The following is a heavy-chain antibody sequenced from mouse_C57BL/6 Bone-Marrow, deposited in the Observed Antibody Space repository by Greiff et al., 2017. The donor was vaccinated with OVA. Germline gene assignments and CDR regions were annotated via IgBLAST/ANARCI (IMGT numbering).Heavy chain of an antibody. D-gene: IGHD1-1*01. CDR1: GYAFSSSW. J-gene: IGHJ2*01. CDR3: ASPSIYYYGSSSFDY. V-gene: IGHV1-82*01. Sequence: VQLQQSGPELVKPGASVKISCKASGYAFSSSWMNWVKQRPGKGLEWIGRIYPGDGDTNYNGKFKGKATLTADKSSSTAYMQLSSLTSEDSAVYFCASPSIYYYGSSSFDYWGQGTTLTVSS. CDR2: IYPGDGDT.